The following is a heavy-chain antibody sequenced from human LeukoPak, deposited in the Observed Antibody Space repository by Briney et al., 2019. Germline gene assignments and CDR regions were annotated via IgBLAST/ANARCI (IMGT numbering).Heavy chain of an antibody. D-gene: IGHD2-15*01. J-gene: IGHJ4*02. CDR3: ARDTRGGGSFD. Sequence: GGSLRLSCAASGLTFSSYWMSWVRQAPGKGLEWVANIKQDGSKKYYVDSVKGRFTISRDNAKASLYLQMSSLRAEDTAVYYCARDTRGGGSFDWGQGTLVTVSS. CDR1: GLTFSSYW. V-gene: IGHV3-7*01. CDR2: IKQDGSKK.